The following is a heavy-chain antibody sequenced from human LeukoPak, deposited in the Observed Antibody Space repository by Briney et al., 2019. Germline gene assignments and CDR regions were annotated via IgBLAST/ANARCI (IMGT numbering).Heavy chain of an antibody. CDR3: ARGPLRYYYDSSGYFVY. V-gene: IGHV4-34*01. J-gene: IGHJ4*02. D-gene: IGHD3-22*01. Sequence: PSETLSLTCAAYGGSFSGYYWSWIRQPPGKGLEWIGEINHSGSTNYNPSLKSRVTISVDTSKNQFSLKLSSVTAADTAVYYCARGPLRYYYDSSGYFVYWGQGTLVTVSS. CDR1: GGSFSGYY. CDR2: INHSGST.